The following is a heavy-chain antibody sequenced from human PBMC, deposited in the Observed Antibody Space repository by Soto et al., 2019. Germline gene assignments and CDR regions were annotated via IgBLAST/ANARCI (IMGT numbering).Heavy chain of an antibody. CDR2: ISKSGATP. Sequence: EVQLLESGGGLVQPGGSLRLSCAASGFAFDSYDMTWVRQAPGKGLEWVSTISKSGATPYYADSVRGRFTISRDNSKNTLHLQMNSLRAEDTALYYCAKNQWGNVFDIWGQGTMLPVSS. CDR1: GFAFDSYD. V-gene: IGHV3-23*01. D-gene: IGHD3-16*01. J-gene: IGHJ3*02. CDR3: AKNQWGNVFDI.